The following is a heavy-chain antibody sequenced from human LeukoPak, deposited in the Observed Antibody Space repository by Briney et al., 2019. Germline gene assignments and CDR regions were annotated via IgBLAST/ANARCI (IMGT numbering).Heavy chain of an antibody. CDR1: GGSISSYY. V-gene: IGHV4-4*07. Sequence: SETLSLTCTGSGGSISSYYWSWIRQPAGKGLEWIGRIYTSGSTNYNPSLKSRVTMSVDTSKNQFSLKLSSVTAADTAVYYCARDSGRLEWLSYFDYWGQGTLVTVSS. CDR2: IYTSGST. J-gene: IGHJ4*02. CDR3: ARDSGRLEWLSYFDY. D-gene: IGHD3-3*01.